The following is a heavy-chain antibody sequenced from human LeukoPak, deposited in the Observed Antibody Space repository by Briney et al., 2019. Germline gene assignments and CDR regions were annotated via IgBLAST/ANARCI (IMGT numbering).Heavy chain of an antibody. V-gene: IGHV3-33*01. CDR3: ARASGPFDY. CDR1: GFTFSVYG. CDR2: IWNDGSSK. D-gene: IGHD3-10*01. J-gene: IGHJ4*02. Sequence: GRSLRLSCAASGFTFSVYGMHWVRQAPGKGLEWVAVIWNDGSSKYYADSVKGRFTISRDNSKNTLYLQMNSLRAEDTAVYSCARASGPFDYWGQGTLVTVSS.